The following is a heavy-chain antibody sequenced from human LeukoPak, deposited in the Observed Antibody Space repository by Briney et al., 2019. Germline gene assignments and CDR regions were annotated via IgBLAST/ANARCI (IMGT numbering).Heavy chain of an antibody. CDR2: IYENGGTT. J-gene: IGHJ4*02. CDR1: GFTFRSHA. V-gene: IGHV3-23*01. Sequence: QPGGSLRLSCVGSGFTFRSHAMSWVRQAPEKGLEFVSGIYENGGTTYYADSVKGRISISRDNSKNTLYLQMDSLRGEDTAVYYCAKDFRIGYSAHFDYWGQGALVTVSS. CDR3: AKDFRIGYSAHFDY. D-gene: IGHD2-21*01.